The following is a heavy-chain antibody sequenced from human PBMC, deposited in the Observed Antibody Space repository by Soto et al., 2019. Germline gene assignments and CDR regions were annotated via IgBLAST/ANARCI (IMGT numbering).Heavy chain of an antibody. CDR3: ATLLGNNYYGSGSYYNPFDY. J-gene: IGHJ4*02. CDR2: ISGSGGST. Sequence: EVQLLESGGGLVQPGGSLRLSCAASGFTFSSYAMSWVRQAPGKGLEWISAISGSGGSTYYADSVKGRFTISRDNSKNTLYLQMNSLRAEDTAVYYCATLLGNNYYGSGSYYNPFDYWGQGTLVTVSS. CDR1: GFTFSSYA. V-gene: IGHV3-23*01. D-gene: IGHD3-10*01.